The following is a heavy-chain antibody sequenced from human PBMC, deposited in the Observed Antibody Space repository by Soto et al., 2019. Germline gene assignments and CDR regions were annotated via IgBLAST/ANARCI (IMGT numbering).Heavy chain of an antibody. D-gene: IGHD6-19*01. V-gene: IGHV4-61*08. Sequence: SETLSLTCTVSGGSVSSGDYYWSWIWQPPGKGLEWLGFIYSNGNNNYNPPLKSRVTISSDTSKNQFSLRLTSMTAADTAVYFCARDRPRTIYISDYYYYGLDVWGQGTTVTVSS. CDR3: ARDRPRTIYISDYYYYGLDV. CDR1: GGSVSSGDYY. J-gene: IGHJ6*02. CDR2: IYSNGNN.